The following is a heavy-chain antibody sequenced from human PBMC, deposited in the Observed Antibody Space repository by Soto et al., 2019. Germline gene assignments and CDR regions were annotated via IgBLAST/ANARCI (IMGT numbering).Heavy chain of an antibody. Sequence: QLQLQKSGPGLVKPSEPLSLTCTFSCGSFIISSYYWVCIRQPLGKGLEWIGSIYYSGSTYYNPALKSRVTISVDTSKNQFSRKLSSVTAADTAVYYCAGQIRSRENSADFDYWGQGTLVTVSS. CDR3: AGQIRSRENSADFDY. CDR1: CGSFIISSYY. D-gene: IGHD6-13*01. CDR2: IYYSGST. V-gene: IGHV4-39*01. J-gene: IGHJ4*02.